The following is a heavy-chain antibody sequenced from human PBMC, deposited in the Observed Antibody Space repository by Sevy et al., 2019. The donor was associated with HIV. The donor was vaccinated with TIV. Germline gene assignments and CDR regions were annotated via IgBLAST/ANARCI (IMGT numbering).Heavy chain of an antibody. CDR1: GFTFTSYS. CDR2: ISSSSSTI. Sequence: GGSLRLSCAASGFTFTSYSMNWVRQAPGKGLEWVSYISSSSSTIYYADSVKGRFTISRDNAKNSLYLQMNSLRDEDTAVYYCAGRSNIVVVVAADYYRMDVWGQGTTVTVSS. V-gene: IGHV3-48*02. J-gene: IGHJ6*02. CDR3: AGRSNIVVVVAADYYRMDV. D-gene: IGHD2-15*01.